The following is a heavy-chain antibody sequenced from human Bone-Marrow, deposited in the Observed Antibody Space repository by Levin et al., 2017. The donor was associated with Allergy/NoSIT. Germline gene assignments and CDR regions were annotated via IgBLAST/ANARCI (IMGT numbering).Heavy chain of an antibody. J-gene: IGHJ3*01. CDR3: ARDPRAHKNAFDV. Sequence: GESLKISCAASGLTVSAHYMSWVRQGPGRELEWVSSLYGDGSTFYADSVKGRFTISRDRSRNTLYLQLNSLRVEDTAVYYCARDPRAHKNAFDVWGQGTMVTVSS. CDR2: LYGDGST. CDR1: GLTVSAHY. D-gene: IGHD5-24*01. V-gene: IGHV3-66*01.